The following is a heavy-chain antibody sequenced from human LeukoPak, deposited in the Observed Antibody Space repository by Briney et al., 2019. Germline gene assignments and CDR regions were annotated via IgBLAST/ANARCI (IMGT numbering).Heavy chain of an antibody. Sequence: GGSLRLSCAASGFTSSSHAMSWVRQAPGKGLEWVSAISGSGDSAYYADSVKGRFTISRDNSKNTLFLQMNSLRAEDTAVYYCASHDSRGYYYFDYWGQGTLVTVSS. CDR2: ISGSGDSA. V-gene: IGHV3-23*01. CDR1: GFTSSSHA. J-gene: IGHJ4*02. CDR3: ASHDSRGYYYFDY. D-gene: IGHD3-22*01.